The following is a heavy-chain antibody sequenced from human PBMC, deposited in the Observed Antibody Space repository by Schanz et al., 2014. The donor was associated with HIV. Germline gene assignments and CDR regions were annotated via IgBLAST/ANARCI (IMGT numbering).Heavy chain of an antibody. J-gene: IGHJ4*02. Sequence: VHLVESGGGLVQPGGSLRLSCAASGFTFSDHYMDWVRQAPGKGLEWVAVISYDGTKKHYADSVNGRFTISRDNAKNSLHLQMSRLGAEDTAVYYCARDLHDYGDARTDYWGQGILVTVSS. V-gene: IGHV3-30*03. D-gene: IGHD4-17*01. CDR1: GFTFSDHY. CDR3: ARDLHDYGDARTDY. CDR2: ISYDGTKK.